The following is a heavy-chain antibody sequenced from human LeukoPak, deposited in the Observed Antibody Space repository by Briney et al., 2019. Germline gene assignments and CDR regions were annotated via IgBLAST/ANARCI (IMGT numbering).Heavy chain of an antibody. D-gene: IGHD6-25*01. CDR3: ARGGHFEY. CDR2: TYYRSRWYY. V-gene: IGHV6-1*01. J-gene: IGHJ4*02. Sequence: SQTLSLTCALSGDSVSSDSSAWHWFRQSPSRGLEWLGRTYYRSRWYYDSAVSVKSPITINPDTSKNQFSLQLNSVTPEDTAVYYCARGGHFEYWGQGTLVTVSS. CDR1: GDSVSSDSSA.